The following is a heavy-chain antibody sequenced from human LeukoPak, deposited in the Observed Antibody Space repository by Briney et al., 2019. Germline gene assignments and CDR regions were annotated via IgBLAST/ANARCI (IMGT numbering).Heavy chain of an antibody. J-gene: IGHJ4*02. Sequence: GGSLRLSCAASGFTFGTYSMNWVRQAPGKGLEWLSYISGGRSTIYYADSVKGRFTISRDNAKNSLYLQMNSLRVEDTAVYYCARGSGVSHFDSWGQGTLVTVSS. D-gene: IGHD2-8*01. CDR1: GFTFGTYS. CDR3: ARGSGVSHFDS. CDR2: ISGGRSTI. V-gene: IGHV3-48*01.